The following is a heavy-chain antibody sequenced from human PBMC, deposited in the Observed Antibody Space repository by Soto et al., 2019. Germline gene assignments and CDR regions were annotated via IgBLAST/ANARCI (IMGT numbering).Heavy chain of an antibody. Sequence: CRVAEECSTGYWRGRVNKKPGKGLGWMGIIYPTDSDTRYSPSFQGQVTISADKSISTAYLQWSSLKASDTAMYYCARTVREQWVAYYRGCGTLVPVSS. CDR1: EECSTGYW. D-gene: IGHD6-19*01. V-gene: IGHV5-51*07. J-gene: IGHJ4*01. CDR2: IYPTDSDT. CDR3: ARTVREQWVAYY.